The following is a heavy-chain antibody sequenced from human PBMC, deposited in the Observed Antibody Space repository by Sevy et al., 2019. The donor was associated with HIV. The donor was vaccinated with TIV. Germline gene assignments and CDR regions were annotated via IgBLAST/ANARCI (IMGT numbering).Heavy chain of an antibody. CDR1: GGSISSSSYY. Sequence: SETLSLTCTVSGGSISSSSYYWGWIRQPPGKGLEWIGSIYYSGSTYYNPSLKSRVTISVDTSKNQFSLKLSSVTAADTAVYYCASEGEIRGGYYWGQVTLVTVSS. CDR3: ASEGEIRGGYY. V-gene: IGHV4-39*01. CDR2: IYYSGST. J-gene: IGHJ4*02. D-gene: IGHD3-10*01.